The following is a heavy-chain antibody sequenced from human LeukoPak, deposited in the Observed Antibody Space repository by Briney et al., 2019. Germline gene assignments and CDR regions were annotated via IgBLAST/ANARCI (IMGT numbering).Heavy chain of an antibody. D-gene: IGHD3-10*01. CDR3: ASERSIRGADFDY. CDR2: ISSSSSYI. V-gene: IGHV3-21*01. J-gene: IGHJ4*02. CDR1: GFTFSSYS. Sequence: GGSLRLSCAASGFTFSSYSMNWVRQAPGKGLEWVSSISSSSSYIYYADSVKGRFTISKDNAKNSLYLQMNSLRAEDTAVYYCASERSIRGADFDYWGQGTLVTVSS.